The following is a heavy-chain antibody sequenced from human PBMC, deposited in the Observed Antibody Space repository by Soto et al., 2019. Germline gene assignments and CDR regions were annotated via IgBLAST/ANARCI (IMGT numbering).Heavy chain of an antibody. D-gene: IGHD3-22*01. CDR2: INAGNGNT. V-gene: IGHV1-3*01. CDR3: ARDGGGSGYYSNAEYFQH. Sequence: ASVKVSCKASGYTFTSYAMHWVRQAPGQRLEWMGWINAGNGNTKYSQKFQGRVTITRDTSASTAYMELSSLRSDDTAVYYCARDGGGSGYYSNAEYFQHWGQGTLVTVSS. J-gene: IGHJ1*01. CDR1: GYTFTSYA.